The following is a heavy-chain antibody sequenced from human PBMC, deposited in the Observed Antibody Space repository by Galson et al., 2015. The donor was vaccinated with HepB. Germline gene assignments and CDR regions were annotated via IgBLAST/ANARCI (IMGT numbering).Heavy chain of an antibody. V-gene: IGHV3-49*03. Sequence: SLRLSCAASGFTFGDYAMSWFRQAPGKGLEWVGFSRSKAYGGTTEYAASVKGRFTISGDDSKSIAYLQMNSPKTEDTAVYYCTSLGYCSSTSCYYYGMDVWGQGTTVTVSS. CDR3: TSLGYCSSTSCYYYGMDV. D-gene: IGHD2-2*01. CDR1: GFTFGDYA. CDR2: SRSKAYGGTT. J-gene: IGHJ6*02.